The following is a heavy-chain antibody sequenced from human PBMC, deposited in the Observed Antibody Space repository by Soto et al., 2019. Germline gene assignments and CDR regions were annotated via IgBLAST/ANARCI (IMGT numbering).Heavy chain of an antibody. V-gene: IGHV1-69*01. D-gene: IGHD6-13*01. Sequence: QAQVVQSGAEVRKPGSSVQLSCKASEGTFNSYAIAWVRQAPGQGREWMGGIIPYYNTLNYAQKFQDRVTITADDSTNTVYMELSSLRSDDTAVYFCASGASRWYPYFVDSLAQGTLVTVSS. CDR2: IIPYYNTL. J-gene: IGHJ4*02. CDR1: EGTFNSYA. CDR3: ASGASRWYPYFVDS.